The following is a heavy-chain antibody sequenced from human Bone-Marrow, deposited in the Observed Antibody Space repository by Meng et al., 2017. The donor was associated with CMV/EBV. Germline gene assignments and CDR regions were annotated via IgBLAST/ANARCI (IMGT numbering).Heavy chain of an antibody. CDR1: FYSYA. CDR3: AKGSSTWYGAGGYNWFDS. V-gene: IGHV3-23*01. D-gene: IGHD6-13*01. J-gene: IGHJ5*01. Sequence: FYSYAMNWVRQAPGKGLEWVSTISSSGHSTYYADSVKGRFTISRDNSKNTLYLQMNSLRAEDTAVYYCAKGSSTWYGAGGYNWFDSWGQGTLVTVSS. CDR2: ISSSGHST.